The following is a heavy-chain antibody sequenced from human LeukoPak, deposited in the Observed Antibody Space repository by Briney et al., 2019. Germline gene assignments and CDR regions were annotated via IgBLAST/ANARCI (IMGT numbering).Heavy chain of an antibody. J-gene: IGHJ4*02. D-gene: IGHD3-10*01. Sequence: GGSLRLSCAASGFTFSSYSMNWVRQAPGKGLEWVSYISSSGSTIYYADSVKGRFTISRDNAKNSLYLQMNSLRAEDTAVYYCARAREYYYGSGSYRDWGQGTLVTVSS. CDR3: ARAREYYYGSGSYRD. CDR2: ISSSGSTI. V-gene: IGHV3-48*04. CDR1: GFTFSSYS.